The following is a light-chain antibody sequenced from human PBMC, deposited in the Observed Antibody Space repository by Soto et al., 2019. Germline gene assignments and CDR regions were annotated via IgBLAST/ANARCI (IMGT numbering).Light chain of an antibody. Sequence: EIVLTQSPGTLSLSPGERATLSCRASQSITSNFLAWYQQRPGQAPRLLIYAAATRAAGVPDRLSGSGSGPDFTLTITRLEPEDVAVYYCQQYGRSPLMYTFGQGTKLGVK. V-gene: IGKV3-20*01. CDR1: QSITSNF. CDR2: AAA. J-gene: IGKJ2*01. CDR3: QQYGRSPLMYT.